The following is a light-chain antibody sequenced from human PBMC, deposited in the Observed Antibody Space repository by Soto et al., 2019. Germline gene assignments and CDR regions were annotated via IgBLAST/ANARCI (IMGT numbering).Light chain of an antibody. Sequence: QSALTQPASVSGSPGQSITFSCTGTSSDVGGYNYVSWYQQHPDKAPELMIYEVSNRPSGVSNRFSGSKSGNTASLTISGLKAEDEADYYCSSYTSSNTYVFGTGTKLTVL. CDR3: SSYTSSNTYV. CDR2: EVS. CDR1: SSDVGGYNY. V-gene: IGLV2-14*01. J-gene: IGLJ1*01.